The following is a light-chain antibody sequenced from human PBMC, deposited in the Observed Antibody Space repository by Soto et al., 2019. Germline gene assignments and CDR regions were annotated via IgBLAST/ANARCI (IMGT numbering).Light chain of an antibody. CDR1: SGYSNYK. CDR3: GAGHGRGNNFVV. V-gene: IGLV9-49*01. Sequence: QSVLTQPPSASASLGASVTLTCTLSSGYSNYKVDWYQQRPGKGPRFVMRVGSGGIVGSKGDGIPDRFSVLGSGLHRFLTSKNIQEEDEGDYHCGAGHGRGNNFVVFGGGTKVTV. J-gene: IGLJ2*01. CDR2: VGSGGIVG.